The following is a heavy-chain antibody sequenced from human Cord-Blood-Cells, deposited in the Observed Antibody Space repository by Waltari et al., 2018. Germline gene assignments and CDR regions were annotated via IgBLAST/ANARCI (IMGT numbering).Heavy chain of an antibody. CDR1: RYTLTELF. Sequence: QVQLVTSGAEVKKPGASVKVPSKVSRYTLTELFMHWDRQAPGKGLEWMGGFDPEDGETIYAQKFQGRVTMTEDTSTDTAYMELSSLRSEDTAVYYCATDILTGDAFDIWGQGTMVTVSS. D-gene: IGHD3-9*01. V-gene: IGHV1-24*01. J-gene: IGHJ3*02. CDR2: FDPEDGET. CDR3: ATDILTGDAFDI.